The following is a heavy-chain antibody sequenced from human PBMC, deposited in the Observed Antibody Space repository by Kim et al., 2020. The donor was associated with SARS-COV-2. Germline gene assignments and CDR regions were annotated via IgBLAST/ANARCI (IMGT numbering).Heavy chain of an antibody. J-gene: IGHJ4*02. CDR2: IDDSGSTT. CDR3: SKERGSGTYPYFDS. V-gene: IGHV3-48*03. D-gene: IGHD3-10*01. CDR1: GFTFSSFK. Sequence: GGSLRLSCAASGFTFSSFKMNWVRQAPGKGLEWVSYIDDSGSTTHYADSVKGRFTISRDNAKNSLYLQMNSLRAEDTAVYYCSKERGSGTYPYFDSWGRGTLVTVSS.